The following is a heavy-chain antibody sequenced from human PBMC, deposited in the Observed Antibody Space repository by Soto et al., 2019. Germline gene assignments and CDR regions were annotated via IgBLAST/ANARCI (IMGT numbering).Heavy chain of an antibody. CDR2: IIPSGGST. D-gene: IGHD3-22*01. J-gene: IGHJ4*02. V-gene: IGHV1-46*01. CDR3: ARGYYDGSGYYYGY. Sequence: ASVKVSCKASGYTFSSYYIHWVRQAPGQGLEWMGIIIPSGGSTNYALEFQGRVTMTRDTSTSTVYMELSSLRSGDTAVYYCARGYYDGSGYYYGYWGQGTLVTVSS. CDR1: GYTFSSYY.